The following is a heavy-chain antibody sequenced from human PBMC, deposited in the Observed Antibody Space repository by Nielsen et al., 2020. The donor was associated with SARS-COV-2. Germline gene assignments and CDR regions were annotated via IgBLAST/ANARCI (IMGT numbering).Heavy chain of an antibody. D-gene: IGHD3-10*01. J-gene: IGHJ5*02. V-gene: IGHV3-11*06. Sequence: GESLKISCAASGFTFNDYYMSWIRQAPGKGLEWISYISSRTDYKNYADSVRGRFTISRDSAKTSLYLQMNSLRAEDTAVYYCARGSNYGYNWFDPWGQGTLVTVSS. CDR2: ISSRTDYK. CDR1: GFTFNDYY. CDR3: ARGSNYGYNWFDP.